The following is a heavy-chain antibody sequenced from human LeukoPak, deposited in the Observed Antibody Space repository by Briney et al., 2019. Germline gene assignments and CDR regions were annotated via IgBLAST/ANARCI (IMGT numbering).Heavy chain of an antibody. V-gene: IGHV4-59*01. CDR3: ARYGDYVFDL. D-gene: IGHD4-17*01. CDR1: GGSFSGYY. Sequence: SETLSLTCAVYGGSFSGYYWSWIRQPPGKGLEWIGYIYYSGSTIYNPSLKSRVTISVDTSKNQFSLKLSSVTAADTAVYYCARYGDYVFDLWGQGTLVTVSS. J-gene: IGHJ4*02. CDR2: IYYSGST.